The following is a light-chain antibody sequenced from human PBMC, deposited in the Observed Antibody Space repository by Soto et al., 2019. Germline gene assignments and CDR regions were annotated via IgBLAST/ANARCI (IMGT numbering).Light chain of an antibody. Sequence: QSVLTQPRSVSGSPGQSVTISCTGTSSDVGGYNYVSWYQQYPGKAPKLIIYDVTKRPSGVPDRFSGSKSGNTASLTISGLQAEDEADYYCCSYAGSYTVVFGGGTKVTVL. CDR3: CSYAGSYTVV. CDR1: SSDVGGYNY. V-gene: IGLV2-11*01. CDR2: DVT. J-gene: IGLJ2*01.